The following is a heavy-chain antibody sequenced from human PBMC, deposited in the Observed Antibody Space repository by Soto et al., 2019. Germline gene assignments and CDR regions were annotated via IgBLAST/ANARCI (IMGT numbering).Heavy chain of an antibody. J-gene: IGHJ6*02. D-gene: IGHD3-3*02. Sequence: QVQLQESGPGLVKPSQTLSLTCTVSGGSISSGDYYWSWIRQPPGKGLEWIGYIYYSGSTYYNPSLKSRVTISVDTSKNQFSLKLSSVTGADTAVYYCARNSIPTSYYYYYGMDVWGQGTTVTVSS. CDR1: GGSISSGDYY. CDR2: IYYSGST. V-gene: IGHV4-30-4*01. CDR3: ARNSIPTSYYYYYGMDV.